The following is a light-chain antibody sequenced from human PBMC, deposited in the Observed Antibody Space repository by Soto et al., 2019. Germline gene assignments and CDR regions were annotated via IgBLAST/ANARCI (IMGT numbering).Light chain of an antibody. CDR3: QSYDSSLSGSGV. CDR2: GNS. J-gene: IGLJ1*01. CDR1: SSNIGAGYD. Sequence: QAVVTQPPSVSGAPGQRVTISCTGSSSNIGAGYDVHWYQQLPGTAPKLLIYGNSNRPSGVPDRFSGSKSGTSASLAITGLQADDEADYYCQSYDSSLSGSGVFGTGTKLTVL. V-gene: IGLV1-40*01.